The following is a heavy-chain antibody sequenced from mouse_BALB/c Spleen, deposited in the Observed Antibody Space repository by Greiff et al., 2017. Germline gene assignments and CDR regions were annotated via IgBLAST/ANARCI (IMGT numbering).Heavy chain of an antibody. Sequence: DVQLQESGPGLVKPSQSLSLTCTVTGYSITSDYAWNWIRQFPGNKLEWMGYISYSGSTSYNPSLKSRISITRDTSKNQFFLQLNSVTTEDTATYYCARGMGSWFAYWGQGTLVTVSA. CDR1: GYSITSDYA. J-gene: IGHJ3*01. CDR2: ISYSGST. V-gene: IGHV3-2*02. D-gene: IGHD2-3*01. CDR3: ARGMGSWFAY.